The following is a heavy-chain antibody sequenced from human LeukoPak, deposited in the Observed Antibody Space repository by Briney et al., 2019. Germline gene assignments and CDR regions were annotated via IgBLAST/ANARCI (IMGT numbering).Heavy chain of an antibody. CDR1: GGSLSSGDYY. D-gene: IGHD5-18*01. V-gene: IGHV4-31*03. CDR2: IYYTGST. J-gene: IGHJ4*02. Sequence: PSQTPSLTCTVSGGSLSSGDYYWDWIRQYPGKGLEWIGYIYYTGSTSYSPSLKSRVSISRDTSKNQFSLNLHSVTAADTAVYYCARLDTALDYWGQGTLVTVSS. CDR3: ARLDTALDY.